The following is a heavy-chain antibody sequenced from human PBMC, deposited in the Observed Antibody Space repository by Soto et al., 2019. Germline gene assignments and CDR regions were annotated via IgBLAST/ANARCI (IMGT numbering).Heavy chain of an antibody. D-gene: IGHD6-13*01. CDR3: ARDIAAAGTSYYYYGMDV. CDR1: GYTFTSYY. CDR2: MNPNSGNT. V-gene: IGHV1-8*01. J-gene: IGHJ6*02. Sequence: ASVKVSCKASGYTFTSYYINWVRQATGQGLEWMGWMNPNSGNTGYAQKFQGRVTMTRNTSISTAYMELNSLRAEDTAVYYCARDIAAAGTSYYYYGMDVWGQGTTVTVSS.